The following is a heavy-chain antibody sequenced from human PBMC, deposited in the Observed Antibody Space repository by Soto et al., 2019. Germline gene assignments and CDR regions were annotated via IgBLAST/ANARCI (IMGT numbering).Heavy chain of an antibody. CDR2: VSSYRGAT. J-gene: IGHJ4*02. D-gene: IGHD3-22*01. CDR3: ARGYYQSRDYLVGSQIFEY. Sequence: PSETLSLTCTVSGGSVDRGDYYWTWIRQPPGKGLEWIAYVSSYRGATHYNPSLKSRLTISLGKTMNQFSLKLTAVTAADTAVYYCARGYYQSRDYLVGSQIFEYWGQGSLVNVSS. CDR1: GGSVDRGDYY. V-gene: IGHV4-30-4*01.